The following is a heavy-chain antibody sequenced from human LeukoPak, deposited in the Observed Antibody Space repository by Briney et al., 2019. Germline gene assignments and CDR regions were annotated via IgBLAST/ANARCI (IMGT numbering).Heavy chain of an antibody. CDR3: ASRVGATTGFDY. CDR2: ISSASGSI. Sequence: GGSLRLSCAASGFTFSSYSMNWVRQAPGKGLEWVSYISSASGSIYYADSVKGRFTVSRDNAKNSLYLQMNSLRAEDTAVYYCASRVGATTGFDYWGQGTLVTVSS. J-gene: IGHJ4*02. D-gene: IGHD1-26*01. V-gene: IGHV3-48*04. CDR1: GFTFSSYS.